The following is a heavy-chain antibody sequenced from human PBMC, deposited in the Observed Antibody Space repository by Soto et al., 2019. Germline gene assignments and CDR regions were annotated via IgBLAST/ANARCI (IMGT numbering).Heavy chain of an antibody. V-gene: IGHV4-31*03. J-gene: IGHJ5*02. Sequence: PWETLSLTCSVSGGSISSGGYYWSWIRQHPGKGLEWIGYIYYSGSTYYNPSLKSRVTISVDTSKNQFSLKLSSVTAADTAVYYCARGGDFWSGYYRRFDPWGQGTLVTVSS. CDR3: ARGGDFWSGYYRRFDP. CDR1: GGSISSGGYY. CDR2: IYYSGST. D-gene: IGHD3-3*01.